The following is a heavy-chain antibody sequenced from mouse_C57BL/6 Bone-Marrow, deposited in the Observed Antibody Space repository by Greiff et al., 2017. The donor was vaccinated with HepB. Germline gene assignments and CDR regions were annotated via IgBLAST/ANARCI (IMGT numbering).Heavy chain of an antibody. CDR2: ISSGGSYT. J-gene: IGHJ3*01. V-gene: IGHV5-6*01. CDR3: ARGDYYYGSSYTPFAY. CDR1: GFTFSSYG. Sequence: EVQLVESGGDLVKPGGSLKLSCAASGFTFSSYGMSWVRQTPDKRLEWVATISSGGSYTYYPDSVKGRFTISRDNAKNTLYLQMSSLKSEDTAMYYCARGDYYYGSSYTPFAYWGQGTLVTVSA. D-gene: IGHD1-1*01.